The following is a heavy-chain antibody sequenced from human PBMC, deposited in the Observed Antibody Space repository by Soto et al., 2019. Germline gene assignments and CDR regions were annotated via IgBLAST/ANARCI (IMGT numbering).Heavy chain of an antibody. CDR3: ARAYNWNWRGFDP. J-gene: IGHJ5*02. D-gene: IGHD1-7*01. V-gene: IGHV4-59*08. CDR2: IYYSGST. Sequence: PSETLSLTYTVSGGSISSYYWSWIRQPPGKGLEWIGYIYYSGSTNYNPSLKSRVTISVDTSKNQFSLKLSSVTAADTAVYYCARAYNWNWRGFDPWGQGTLVTVSS. CDR1: GGSISSYY.